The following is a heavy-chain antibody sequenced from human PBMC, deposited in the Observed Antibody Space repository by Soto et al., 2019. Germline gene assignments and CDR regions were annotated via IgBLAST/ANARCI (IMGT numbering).Heavy chain of an antibody. V-gene: IGHV3-33*01. D-gene: IGHD5-12*01. CDR2: IWYDGSNK. J-gene: IGHJ6*04. CDR1: GFTFSSYG. CDR3: ESGSYYYYGSDV. Sequence: QVQLVESGGGVVQPGRSLRLSCAASGFTFSSYGMHWVRQAPGKGLEWVAVIWYDGSNKYYADSVRGRFTISRDTSKNTRYLQMSSLIAEDTAVYYCESGSYYYYGSDVSGKGPTVTVSS.